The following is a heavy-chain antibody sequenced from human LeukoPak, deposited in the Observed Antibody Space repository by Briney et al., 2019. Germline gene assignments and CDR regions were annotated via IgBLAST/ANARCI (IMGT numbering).Heavy chain of an antibody. CDR3: ARENDYGDRPFDY. J-gene: IGHJ4*02. Sequence: GGSLRLSCAASGFTFSSYEMNWVRLAPGKGLEWVSYISSSGSNIYYADSVKGRFTISRDNAKNSLHLQMSNLRAEDTAVYYCARENDYGDRPFDYWGQGTLVTVSS. V-gene: IGHV3-48*03. D-gene: IGHD4-17*01. CDR1: GFTFSSYE. CDR2: ISSSGSNI.